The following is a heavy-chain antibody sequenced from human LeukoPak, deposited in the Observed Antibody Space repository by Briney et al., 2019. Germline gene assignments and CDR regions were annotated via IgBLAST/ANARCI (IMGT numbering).Heavy chain of an antibody. CDR2: ISSSSSYI. CDR1: GFTFSSYS. CDR3: ARGRGELLSYNWFDP. V-gene: IGHV3-21*01. Sequence: GGSLRLSCAASGFTFSSYSMNWVRQAPGKGLEWVSSISSSSSYIYYADSVKGRFTISRDNAKNSLYLRMNSLRAEDTAVYYCARGRGELLSYNWFDPWGQGTLVTVSS. D-gene: IGHD1-26*01. J-gene: IGHJ5*02.